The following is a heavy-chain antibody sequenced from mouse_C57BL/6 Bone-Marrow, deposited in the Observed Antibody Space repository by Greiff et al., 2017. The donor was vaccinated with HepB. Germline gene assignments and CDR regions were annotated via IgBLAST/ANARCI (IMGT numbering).Heavy chain of an antibody. CDR2: ISSGSSTI. J-gene: IGHJ4*01. CDR3: ARVYYDYGPYAMDY. Sequence: EVQLVESGGGLVKPGGSLKLSCAASGFTFSDYGMHWVRQAPEKGLEWVAYISSGSSTIYYADTVKGRFTISRDNAKNTLFLQMTSLRSEDTAMYYCARVYYDYGPYAMDYWGQGTSVTVSS. CDR1: GFTFSDYG. D-gene: IGHD2-4*01. V-gene: IGHV5-17*01.